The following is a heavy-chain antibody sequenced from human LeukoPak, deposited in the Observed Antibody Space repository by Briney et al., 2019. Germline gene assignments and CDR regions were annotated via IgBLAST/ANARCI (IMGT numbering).Heavy chain of an antibody. CDR1: GFTFSSYG. D-gene: IGHD5-18*01. J-gene: IGHJ4*02. V-gene: IGHV3-30*02. CDR2: IRYDGSNK. CDR3: AKDNVRYSYGSSDY. Sequence: GGSLRLSCAASGFTFSSYGMHWVRQAPGKGLEWVAFIRYDGSNKYYADSVKGRFTISRDNSKNTLYLQMNSLRAEDTAVYYCAKDNVRYSYGSSDYWGQGTLVTVSS.